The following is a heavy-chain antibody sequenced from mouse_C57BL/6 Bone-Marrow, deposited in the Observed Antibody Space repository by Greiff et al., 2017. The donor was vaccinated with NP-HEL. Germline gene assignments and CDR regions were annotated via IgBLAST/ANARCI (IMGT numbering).Heavy chain of an antibody. Sequence: VQLQQSGTVLARPGASVKMSCKTSGYTFTSYWMHWVKQRPGQGLEWIGAIYPGNSDTSYNQKFKGKAKLTAVTSASTAYMKLSSLTNEDSAVYYCTGADQARGNYLDYWGQGTTLTVSS. CDR1: GYTFTSYW. J-gene: IGHJ2*01. CDR2: IYPGNSDT. V-gene: IGHV1-5*01. D-gene: IGHD3-2*02. CDR3: TGADQARGNYLDY.